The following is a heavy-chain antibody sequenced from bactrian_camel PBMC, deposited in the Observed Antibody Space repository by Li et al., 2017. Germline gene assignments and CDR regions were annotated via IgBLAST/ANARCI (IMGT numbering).Heavy chain of an antibody. CDR3: AAYEWDLLITPPPCGGAVADY. D-gene: IGHD2*01. J-gene: IGHJ4*01. CDR1: GDTYSSAC. CDR2: ISTGGGRT. V-gene: IGHV3S1*01. Sequence: QLVESGGGSVQAGGSLRLSCKASGDTYSSACMGWIRQAPGKESEGVAGISTGGGRTYYVDSVKGRFAISQDKGKNTVYLQMNSLKFEDMAMYYCAAYEWDLLITPPPCGGAVADYWGQGTQVTVS.